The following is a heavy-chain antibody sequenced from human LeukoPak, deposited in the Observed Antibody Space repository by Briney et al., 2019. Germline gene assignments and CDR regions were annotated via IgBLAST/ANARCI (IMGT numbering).Heavy chain of an antibody. Sequence: GGSLRLSCAASGFTFSSYAMSWVRQAPGKGLEWVSAISGSGGSTYYADSVKGRITISRDSSKNTLYLQMNSLRAEDTAVYYCAKYGDILTGYPYYFDYWGQGTLVTVSS. CDR2: ISGSGGST. CDR1: GFTFSSYA. D-gene: IGHD3-9*01. V-gene: IGHV3-23*01. CDR3: AKYGDILTGYPYYFDY. J-gene: IGHJ4*02.